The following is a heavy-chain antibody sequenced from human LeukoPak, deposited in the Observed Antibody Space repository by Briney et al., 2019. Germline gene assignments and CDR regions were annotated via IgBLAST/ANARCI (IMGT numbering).Heavy chain of an antibody. CDR3: ARFDNTAAGCDY. V-gene: IGHV4-34*01. CDR1: GGSFSGYY. Sequence: WETLSLTCAVYGGSFSGYYWSWIRQPPGKGLEWIGEINHSGSTDYNPSLKSRVTISVDTSKNQFSLKLSSVTVADTAVYYCARFDNTAAGCDYWGQGTLVTLSP. D-gene: IGHD6-13*01. J-gene: IGHJ4*02. CDR2: INHSGST.